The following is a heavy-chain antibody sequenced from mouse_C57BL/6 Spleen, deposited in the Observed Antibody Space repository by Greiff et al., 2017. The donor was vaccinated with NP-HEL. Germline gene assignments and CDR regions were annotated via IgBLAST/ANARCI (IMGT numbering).Heavy chain of an antibody. J-gene: IGHJ4*01. Sequence: EVQLQQSGPGLAKPSQTLSLPCSVTGYSITSDYWNWIRKFPGNKLEYMGYISYSGSTYYNPSLKSRISITRDTSKTQYYLQLNSVTTEDTATYYCARSPYSSYEGDAMDYWAQRTSVTVSS. CDR2: ISYSGST. CDR3: ARSPYSSYEGDAMDY. CDR1: GYSITSDY. D-gene: IGHD1-1*01. V-gene: IGHV3-8*01.